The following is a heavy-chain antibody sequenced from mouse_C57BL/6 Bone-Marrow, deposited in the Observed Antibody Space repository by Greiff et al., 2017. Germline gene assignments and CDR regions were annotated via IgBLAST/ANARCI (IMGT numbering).Heavy chain of an antibody. D-gene: IGHD1-1*01. CDR3: ARGYYGRGGHFDY. CDR1: GYTFTDYN. V-gene: IGHV1-18*01. Sequence: EVKLVESGPELVKPGASVKIPCKASGYTFTDYNMDWVKQSHGKSLEWIGDINPNNGGTIYNQKFKGKATLTVDKSSSTAYMELRSLTSEDTAVYYCARGYYGRGGHFDYWGQGTTLTVSS. J-gene: IGHJ2*01. CDR2: INPNNGGT.